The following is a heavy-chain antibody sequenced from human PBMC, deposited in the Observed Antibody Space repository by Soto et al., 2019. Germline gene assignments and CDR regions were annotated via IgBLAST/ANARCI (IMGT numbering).Heavy chain of an antibody. CDR1: GDSISDDSIRNKDNF. Sequence: SETLSLTCTISGDSISDDSIRNKDNFWGWVRQSPGKGLEWIGSIDYRGSTYYNSDNSSLKSRVTISIDTSNNQFSLNLRSVAAADTGFYYCARNWGSTWFDSWGQGTLVTVSS. D-gene: IGHD7-27*01. CDR2: IDYRGST. CDR3: ARNWGSTWFDS. J-gene: IGHJ5*01. V-gene: IGHV4-39*01.